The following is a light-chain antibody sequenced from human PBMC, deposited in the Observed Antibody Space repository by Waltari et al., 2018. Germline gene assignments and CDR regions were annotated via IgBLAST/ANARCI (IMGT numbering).Light chain of an antibody. Sequence: QSDLPQPPSPSASPGQSVTISCTGTLSDIANYVYVSWYQQHPDKAPKLIIYEVNKRPSGCPFRFSGSKSGNTASLTVTGLQAEDEADYDCASDVGGNNLVFGSGTKVTVL. CDR2: EVN. CDR1: LSDIANYVY. CDR3: ASDVGGNNLV. J-gene: IGLJ6*01. V-gene: IGLV2-8*01.